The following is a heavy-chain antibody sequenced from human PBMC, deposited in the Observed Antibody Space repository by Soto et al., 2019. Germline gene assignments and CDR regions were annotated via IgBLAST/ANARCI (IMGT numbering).Heavy chain of an antibody. Sequence: GGSLRLSCEASGFAFRSYAMHWVRQAPGKGLEWVGVISYDGGNIYYADSVKGRFTISRDNSKNTLHVQVKSLRPEDTAVYYCAKGILSATIGPYAMDVWGQGTTVTVSS. V-gene: IGHV3-30*18. D-gene: IGHD3-16*01. CDR1: GFAFRSYA. CDR3: AKGILSATIGPYAMDV. CDR2: ISYDGGNI. J-gene: IGHJ6*02.